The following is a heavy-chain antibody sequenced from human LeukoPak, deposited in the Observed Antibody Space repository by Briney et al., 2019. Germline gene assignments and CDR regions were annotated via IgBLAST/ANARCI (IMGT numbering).Heavy chain of an antibody. CDR1: GGSFSGYY. D-gene: IGHD6-19*01. J-gene: IGHJ4*02. Sequence: SETLSLTCAVYGGSFSGYYWSWIRQPPGKGLEWIGEINHSGSTNYNPSLKSRVTIPVDTSKNQFSLKLSSVTAADTAVYYCARVFCGCSSCWGQGTLVTVSS. CDR2: INHSGST. V-gene: IGHV4-34*01. CDR3: ARVFCGCSSC.